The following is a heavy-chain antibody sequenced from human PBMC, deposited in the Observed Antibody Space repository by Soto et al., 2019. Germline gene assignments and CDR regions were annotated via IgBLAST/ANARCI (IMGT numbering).Heavy chain of an antibody. D-gene: IGHD1-26*01. CDR1: LDSVSSDSAA. CDR3: ARASGYGMDV. J-gene: IGHJ6*02. Sequence: SQTLSLTCAISLDSVSSDSAACNWIRQSPARGLEWLARTYYRSKCYNDYAVSVKSCITIKPDTTKTQFSLQLNSVTHEDTAVYYCARASGYGMDVWGQGTTVTVSS. CDR2: TYYRSKCYN. V-gene: IGHV6-1*03.